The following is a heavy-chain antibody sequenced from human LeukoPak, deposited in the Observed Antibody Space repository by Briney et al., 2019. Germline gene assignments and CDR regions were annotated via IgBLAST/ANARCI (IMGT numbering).Heavy chain of an antibody. Sequence: GGSLRLSCAASGFTFSNYGMHWVRQAPGKGLEWVAVISYDGSNKFYADSVRGRFTITRDNSENTLFLQMNSLRPEDTAVYYCARAKWLRLLLLLDYWGQGTLVTVSS. V-gene: IGHV3-30*03. CDR1: GFTFSNYG. J-gene: IGHJ4*02. CDR3: ARAKWLRLLLLLDY. D-gene: IGHD5-12*01. CDR2: ISYDGSNK.